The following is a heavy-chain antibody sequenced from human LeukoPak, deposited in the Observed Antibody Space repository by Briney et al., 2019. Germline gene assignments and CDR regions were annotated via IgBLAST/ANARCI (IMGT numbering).Heavy chain of an antibody. CDR1: GFTFSDYY. Sequence: GGSLRLSCAASGFTFSDYYMSWIRQAPGKGLEWVSYSSGSSIYYADFVKGRFTISRDNAKNSLYLQMNSLRAEDTAVYYCAREGSSSWYVAYWRQGPLVTVSP. CDR3: AREGSSSWYVAY. CDR2: SSGSSI. V-gene: IGHV3-11*01. J-gene: IGHJ4*02. D-gene: IGHD6-13*01.